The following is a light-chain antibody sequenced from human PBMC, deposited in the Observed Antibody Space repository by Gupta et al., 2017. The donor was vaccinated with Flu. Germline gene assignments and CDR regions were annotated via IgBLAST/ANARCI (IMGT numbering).Light chain of an antibody. CDR2: GAS. J-gene: IGKJ1*01. CDR3: QQYNKWPRT. Sequence: EILLTQSPATLAVSPGGRATLSCRASPTVGSNLAWYQQQPAQAPRPLLYGASARATSIPDRFSGRGSGKEFTLTISILQPEDFAVYCCQQYNKWPRTFGQGTKVQIK. CDR1: PTVGSN. V-gene: IGKV3-15*01.